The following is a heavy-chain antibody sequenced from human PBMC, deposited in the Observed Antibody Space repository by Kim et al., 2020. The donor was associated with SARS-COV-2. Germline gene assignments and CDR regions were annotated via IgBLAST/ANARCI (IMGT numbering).Heavy chain of an antibody. CDR1: GGTFSSYA. Sequence: SVKVSCKASGGTFSSYAISWVRQAPGQGLEWMGGIIPIFGTANYAQKFQGRVTITADQSTSTAYMELSSLRSEDTAVYYCARAAAAAGTEGDAFDIWGQGTMVTVSS. CDR2: IIPIFGTA. V-gene: IGHV1-69*13. CDR3: ARAAAAAGTEGDAFDI. D-gene: IGHD6-13*01. J-gene: IGHJ3*02.